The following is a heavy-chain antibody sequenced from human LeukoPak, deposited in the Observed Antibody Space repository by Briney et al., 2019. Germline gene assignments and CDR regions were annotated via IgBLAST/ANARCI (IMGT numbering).Heavy chain of an antibody. V-gene: IGHV3-74*01. D-gene: IGHD5/OR15-5a*01. CDR2: INSDGSST. J-gene: IGHJ5*02. Sequence: GGSLRLSCAASGFTFSSYWMHWVRQAPGKGLVWVSRINSDGSSTSYADSVKGRFTISRDNAKNTLYLQMNSLRAEDTAVYYCASSSTTPHWFDPWGQGTLVTVSS. CDR1: GFTFSSYW. CDR3: ASSSTTPHWFDP.